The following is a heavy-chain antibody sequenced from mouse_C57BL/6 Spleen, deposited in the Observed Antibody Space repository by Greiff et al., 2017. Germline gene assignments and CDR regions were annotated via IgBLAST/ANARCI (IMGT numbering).Heavy chain of an antibody. Sequence: EVQLVESGGGLVQPKGSLKLSCAASGFSFNTYAMNWVRQAPGKGLEWVARIRSKSNNYATYYADSVKDRFTISRDDSESMLYLQMNNLKTEDTAMYYCVSYDYDDYAMDYWGQGTSVTVSS. CDR1: GFSFNTYA. CDR3: VSYDYDDYAMDY. J-gene: IGHJ4*01. V-gene: IGHV10-1*01. CDR2: IRSKSNNYAT. D-gene: IGHD2-4*01.